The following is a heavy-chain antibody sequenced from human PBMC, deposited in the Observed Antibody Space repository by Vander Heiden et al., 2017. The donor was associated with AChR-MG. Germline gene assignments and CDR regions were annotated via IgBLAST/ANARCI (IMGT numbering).Heavy chain of an antibody. D-gene: IGHD3-22*01. J-gene: IGHJ5*02. CDR2: IRQDGSDK. CDR1: GFTFSNDW. Sequence: EVQLVESGGGLVQPWGSLRLSCAASGFTFSNDWMTWVRQAPGKGLEWVASIRQDGSDKYYVDSVRGRFTISRDNAKNSLYLQMSSLRVEDTAVYYCARGDSDPWGQGALVTVSS. CDR3: ARGDSDP. V-gene: IGHV3-7*01.